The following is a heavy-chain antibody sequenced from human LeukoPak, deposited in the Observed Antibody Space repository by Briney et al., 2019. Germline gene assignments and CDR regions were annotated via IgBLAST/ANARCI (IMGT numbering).Heavy chain of an antibody. D-gene: IGHD3-10*01. CDR3: ARNISGLAWFDP. J-gene: IGHJ5*02. CDR1: GGSISSGDYY. V-gene: IGHV4-30-4*08. Sequence: SETLSLTCTVSGGSISSGDYYWSWIRQPPGKGLEWIGYMHYSGNTYYNPSLKSRITISVDTSNNQFSLKLSSVTAADTAVYYCARNISGLAWFDPWGQGILVTVSS. CDR2: MHYSGNT.